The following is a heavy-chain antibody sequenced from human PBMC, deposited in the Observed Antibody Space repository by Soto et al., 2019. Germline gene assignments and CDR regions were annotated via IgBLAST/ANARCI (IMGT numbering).Heavy chain of an antibody. J-gene: IGHJ5*02. CDR1: GFTFSSYG. Sequence: VQLVESGGGVVQPGRSLRLSCAASGFTFSSYGMHWVRQAPGKGLEWVAVISYDGSNKYYADSVKGRFTISRDNSKNTLYLQMNSLRAEDTAVYYCAKHLAAAAAPWFDPWGQGTLVTVSS. D-gene: IGHD6-13*01. CDR2: ISYDGSNK. CDR3: AKHLAAAAAPWFDP. V-gene: IGHV3-30*18.